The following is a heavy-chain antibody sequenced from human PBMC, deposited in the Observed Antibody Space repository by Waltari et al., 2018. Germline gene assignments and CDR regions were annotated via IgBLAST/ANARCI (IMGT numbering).Heavy chain of an antibody. CDR1: GYTFPDYY. CDR2: VDPEDGET. D-gene: IGHD3-3*01. J-gene: IGHJ5*02. Sequence: EVQLVQSGAEVKKPGATVNISCKASGYTFPDYYMHWVQQAPGKGLEWMGRVDPEDGETIYAEKFQGRVTITADTSTDTAYMELTSLRSEDTAVYYCATSPLRFLEWVNWFDPWGQGTLVTVSS. CDR3: ATSPLRFLEWVNWFDP. V-gene: IGHV1-69-2*01.